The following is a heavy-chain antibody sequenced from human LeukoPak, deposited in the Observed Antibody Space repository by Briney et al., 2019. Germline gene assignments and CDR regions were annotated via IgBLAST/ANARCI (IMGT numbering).Heavy chain of an antibody. Sequence: GGSLRLSCAASGFTFSSYAMSWVRQAPGKGLEWVSAISGSGGSTYYADSVKGRFTISRDNSENTLYLQMNSLRAEDTAVYYCARDHYYDSSGYFFPLDYWGQGTLVTVSS. CDR2: ISGSGGST. V-gene: IGHV3-23*01. CDR1: GFTFSSYA. J-gene: IGHJ4*02. CDR3: ARDHYYDSSGYFFPLDY. D-gene: IGHD3-22*01.